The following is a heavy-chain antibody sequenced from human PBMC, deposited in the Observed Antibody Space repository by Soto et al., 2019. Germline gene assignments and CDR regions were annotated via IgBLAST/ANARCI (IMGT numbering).Heavy chain of an antibody. CDR2: INHSGST. V-gene: IGHV4-34*01. Sequence: SETLSLTCAVYGGSFSGYYWSWIRQPPGKGLEWIGEINHSGSTNYNPSLKSRVTISVDTSKNQFSLKLSSVTAADTAVYYCARAGLLSSGWYRGYNWFDPWGQGXLVTVSS. CDR3: ARAGLLSSGWYRGYNWFDP. J-gene: IGHJ5*02. D-gene: IGHD6-19*01. CDR1: GGSFSGYY.